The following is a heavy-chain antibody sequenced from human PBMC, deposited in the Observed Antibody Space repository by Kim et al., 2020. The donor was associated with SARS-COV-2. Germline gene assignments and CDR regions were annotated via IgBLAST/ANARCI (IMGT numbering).Heavy chain of an antibody. CDR2: IYPGDSDT. V-gene: IGHV5-51*01. CDR1: GYSFTSYW. J-gene: IGHJ6*02. CDR3: ARHNGGYVCGSYFPAPGMDV. D-gene: IGHD3-16*01. Sequence: GESLKISCKGSGYSFTSYWIGWVRQMPGKGLEWMGIIYPGDSDTRYSPSFQGQVTISADKSISTAYLQWSSLKASDTAMYYCARHNGGYVCGSYFPAPGMDVWGQGTTVTVSS.